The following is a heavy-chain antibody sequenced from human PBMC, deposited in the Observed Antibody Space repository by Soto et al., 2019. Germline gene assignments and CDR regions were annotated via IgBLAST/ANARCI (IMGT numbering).Heavy chain of an antibody. D-gene: IGHD2-2*01. CDR1: GFTFSSYG. V-gene: IGHV3-33*01. Sequence: GGSLRLSCAASGFTFSSYGMHWVRQAPGKGLEWVAVIWYDGSNKYYADSVKGRFTISRDNSKNTLYLQMNSLRAEDTAVYYCAGVPAAMGPYYYYGMDVWGQGTTVTVSS. CDR2: IWYDGSNK. CDR3: AGVPAAMGPYYYYGMDV. J-gene: IGHJ6*02.